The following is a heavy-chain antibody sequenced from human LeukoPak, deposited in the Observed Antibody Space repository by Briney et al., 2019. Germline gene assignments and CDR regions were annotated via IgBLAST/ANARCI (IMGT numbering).Heavy chain of an antibody. CDR2: VYGGGNT. Sequence: PGGPLRLSCAASGFTVANDRTSWVRQPPGKGLEWVSTVYGGGNTAYTDSVKGRFTISRDTSKNTLLLQMNSLRAEDTAVYFCVRERFGAIVENWGQGALVIVSS. CDR1: GFTVANDR. CDR3: VRERFGAIVEN. J-gene: IGHJ4*02. D-gene: IGHD3-10*01. V-gene: IGHV3-53*01.